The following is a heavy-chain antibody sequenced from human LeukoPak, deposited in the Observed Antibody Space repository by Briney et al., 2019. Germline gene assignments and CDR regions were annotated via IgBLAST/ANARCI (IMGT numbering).Heavy chain of an antibody. V-gene: IGHV3-23*01. CDR2: ISGSGGST. Sequence: PGGSLRLSCAASGFTFSSYAMSWVRQAPGKGLEWVSAISGSGGSTYYADSVKGRFTISRDNSKNTLYLQMNSLRAEDTAVYYCAKDLGVLLWFGESYYFDYWGQGTLVTVSS. CDR3: AKDLGVLLWFGESYYFDY. CDR1: GFTFSSYA. D-gene: IGHD3-10*01. J-gene: IGHJ4*02.